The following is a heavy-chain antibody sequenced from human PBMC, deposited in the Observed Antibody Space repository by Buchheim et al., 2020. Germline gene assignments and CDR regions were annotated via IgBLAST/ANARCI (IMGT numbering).Heavy chain of an antibody. V-gene: IGHV3-48*01. J-gene: IGHJ4*02. CDR3: AIDLGLYTPYYFDY. CDR2: ISSSWTTK. Sequence: EVQLVESGGGLVQPGGSLRLSCAASGFTFSSYTMNWVRQAPGKGLEWVSYISSSWTTKYYADSVKGRFTISRDNAKRSLYLQMISLRVENTAVYYCAIDLGLYTPYYFDYWGQGTL. D-gene: IGHD3-16*01. CDR1: GFTFSSYT.